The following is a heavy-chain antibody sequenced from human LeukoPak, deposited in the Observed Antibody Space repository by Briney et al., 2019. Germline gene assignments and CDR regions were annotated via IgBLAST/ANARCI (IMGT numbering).Heavy chain of an antibody. Sequence: ASVKVSCKASGYTFTGYYMHWVRQAPGQGLEWMGWISAYNGYTNYAQNFQGRVTVTTDASTSTAYMELRSLRSDDTAVYYCVREVTMVRGVIAFYHYNGMDVWGQGTAVTVSS. CDR3: VREVTMVRGVIAFYHYNGMDV. CDR1: GYTFTGYY. CDR2: ISAYNGYT. J-gene: IGHJ6*02. D-gene: IGHD3-10*01. V-gene: IGHV1-18*04.